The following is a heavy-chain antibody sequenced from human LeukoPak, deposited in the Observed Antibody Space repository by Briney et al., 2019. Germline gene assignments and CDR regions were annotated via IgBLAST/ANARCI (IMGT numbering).Heavy chain of an antibody. D-gene: IGHD2-8*01. Sequence: PSETLSLTCTVSGGSISTYYWGWIRQPPGRGLEWIGYVHYTGSTKYNPSLKSRVTMSLDTSKNQLSLQLRSLTAADTAVYYCAGERAGDGQHNWFDPWGQGTLVTVSS. V-gene: IGHV4-59*01. CDR2: VHYTGST. J-gene: IGHJ5*02. CDR1: GGSISTYY. CDR3: AGERAGDGQHNWFDP.